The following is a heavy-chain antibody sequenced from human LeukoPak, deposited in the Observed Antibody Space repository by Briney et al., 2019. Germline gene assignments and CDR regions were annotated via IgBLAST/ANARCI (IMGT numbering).Heavy chain of an antibody. D-gene: IGHD6-19*01. Sequence: SETLSLTCTVSGGSISGWYWSWIRQPPGKGLEWIGYIYGSGNTNYNPSLKSRVTMSIDTSKNQFSLKLTSVTAADTASYYCARETSLAGFASGLGFNYWGQGILVTVSS. CDR1: GGSISGWY. CDR2: IYGSGNT. V-gene: IGHV4-59*01. J-gene: IGHJ4*02. CDR3: ARETSLAGFASGLGFNY.